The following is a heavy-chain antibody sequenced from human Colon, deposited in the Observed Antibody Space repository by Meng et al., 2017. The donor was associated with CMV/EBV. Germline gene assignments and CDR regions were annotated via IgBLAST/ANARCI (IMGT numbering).Heavy chain of an antibody. D-gene: IGHD2-15*01. Sequence: ASVKVSCKTSGYPFTNYDINWVRQATGQGLEWMGWMNPNSGDTGFAQKFQGRITITRDTSISTAYLELSSLKSEDTALYFCAVIVPATDYSYGTDVWGQGTTVTVSS. J-gene: IGHJ6*02. CDR1: GYPFTNYD. V-gene: IGHV1-8*01. CDR3: AVIVPATDYSYGTDV. CDR2: MNPNSGDT.